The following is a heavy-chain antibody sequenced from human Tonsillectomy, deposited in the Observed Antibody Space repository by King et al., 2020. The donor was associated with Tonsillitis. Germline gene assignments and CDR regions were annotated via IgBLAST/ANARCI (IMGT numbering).Heavy chain of an antibody. J-gene: IGHJ4*02. V-gene: IGHV3-23*04. CDR1: GFPFSSYA. CDR3: AKDPTKWDPTGFDY. Sequence: VKLVESGGGLVPPGGSLGLSCAASGFPFSSYAMSWVRPAPGTGLDCVSAIIVILVSTYYSDSVKGRFTISRDNSKNTLYLQMNSLRAEDTAVYYCAKDPTKWDPTGFDYWGQGTLVTVSS. D-gene: IGHD1-26*01. CDR2: IIVILVST.